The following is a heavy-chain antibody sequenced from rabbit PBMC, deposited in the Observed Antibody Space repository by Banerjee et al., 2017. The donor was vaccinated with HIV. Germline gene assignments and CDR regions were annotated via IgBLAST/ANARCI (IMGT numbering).Heavy chain of an antibody. J-gene: IGHJ4*01. V-gene: IGHV1S45*01. CDR2: INTSTGNT. D-gene: IGHD2-1*01. Sequence: QQQLEESGGGLVKPEGSLTLSCTASGFSFSNKYVMCWVRQAPGKGLEWIACINTSTGNTVYANWAKGRSTISKTSSTTVTLQMTSLTAADTATYFCARDWGGAAGDYYFTLWGPGTLVTVS. CDR3: ARDWGGAAGDYYFTL. CDR1: GFSFSNKYV.